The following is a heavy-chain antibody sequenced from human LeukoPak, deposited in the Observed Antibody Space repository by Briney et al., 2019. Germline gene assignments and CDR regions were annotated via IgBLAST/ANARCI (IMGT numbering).Heavy chain of an antibody. Sequence: GESLKISCKGSGYSFTSYWISWVRQMPGKGLEWMGIIYPGDSDTRYSPSFQGQVTISADKSISTAYLQWSSLKASDTAMYYCARGPDDYVWGSYRPYYFDYWGQGTLVTVSS. CDR2: IYPGDSDT. CDR3: ARGPDDYVWGSYRPYYFDY. J-gene: IGHJ4*02. V-gene: IGHV5-51*01. CDR1: GYSFTSYW. D-gene: IGHD3-16*02.